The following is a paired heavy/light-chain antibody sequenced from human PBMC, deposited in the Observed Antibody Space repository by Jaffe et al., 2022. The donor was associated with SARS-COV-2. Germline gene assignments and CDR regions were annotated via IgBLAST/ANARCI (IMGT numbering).Heavy chain of an antibody. V-gene: IGHV4-38-2*02. CDR2: TYHDGRA. D-gene: IGHD3-10*02. Sequence: QVQLQETGPGLVKPSETLSVTCSVSGYSISSGYYWGWIRRPPGKGLEWIGNTYHDGRASYNPSLKSRITISVDTSKNQFSLTLSSVTAADTAVYYCARDMLGTTDDFDYWGQGTLVTVSS. J-gene: IGHJ4*02. CDR3: ARDMLGTTDDFDY. CDR1: GYSISSGYY.
Light chain of an antibody. CDR2: YKSDSDK. J-gene: IGLJ3*02. V-gene: IGLV5-45*03. CDR3: MIWHSSAWV. CDR1: SGLTVGNYR. Sequence: QAVLTQPSSLSASPEASASLTCTLRSGLTVGNYRIFWYQQKPGSPPQYLLNYKSDSDKQQGSGVPSRFSGSKDASANAGILLISGIQSDDEADYYCMIWHSSAWVFGGGTKLTVL.